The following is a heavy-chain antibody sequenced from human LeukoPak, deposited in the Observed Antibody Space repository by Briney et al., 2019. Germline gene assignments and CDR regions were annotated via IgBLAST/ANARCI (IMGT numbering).Heavy chain of an antibody. Sequence: GASVKVSCKASGYTFTGYYMHWVRQAPGQGLEWMGWINPNSGGTNYARKFQGRVTMTRDTSISTAYMELSRLRSDDTAVYYCARDLLYGDYVYFQHWGQGTLVTVSS. CDR3: ARDLLYGDYVYFQH. CDR1: GYTFTGYY. J-gene: IGHJ1*01. D-gene: IGHD4-17*01. CDR2: INPNSGGT. V-gene: IGHV1-2*02.